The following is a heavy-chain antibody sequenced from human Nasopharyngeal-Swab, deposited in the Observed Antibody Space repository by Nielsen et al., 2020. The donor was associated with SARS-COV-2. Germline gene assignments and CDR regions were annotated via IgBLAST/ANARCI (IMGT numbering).Heavy chain of an antibody. CDR1: GFSLNTHGIC. J-gene: IGHJ6*02. Sequence: SGPTLVKPTQTLTLTCAFSGFSLNTHGICVSWIRQPPGKAPEWLGLIDWDDEAHYSTSLKTRLTISKDTSKNQVVLRMTNMDPLDTATYFCARNNPPPQVSLIRGLTKPAYYYGMDVWGRGTTVIVSS. CDR3: ARNNPPPQVSLIRGLTKPAYYYGMDV. CDR2: IDWDDEA. D-gene: IGHD3-10*01. V-gene: IGHV2-70*01.